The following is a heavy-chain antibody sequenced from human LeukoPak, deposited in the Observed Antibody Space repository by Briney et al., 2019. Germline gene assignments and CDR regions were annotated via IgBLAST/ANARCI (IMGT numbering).Heavy chain of an antibody. CDR1: GFTFSSYG. Sequence: GGSLRLSCAASGFTFSSYGMHWVRQAPGKGLEWVAVISYDVGKKYYADSVKGRFTISRDNAKNSLYLQMNSLRAEDTAVYYCARSFAYWGQGTLVTVSS. V-gene: IGHV3-30*03. CDR3: ARSFAY. J-gene: IGHJ4*02. CDR2: ISYDVGKK.